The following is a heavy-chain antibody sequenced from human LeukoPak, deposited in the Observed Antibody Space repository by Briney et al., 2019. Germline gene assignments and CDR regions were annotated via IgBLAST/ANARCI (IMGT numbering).Heavy chain of an antibody. V-gene: IGHV1-18*01. D-gene: IGHD3-22*01. CDR1: GYTFTSYG. CDR2: ISAYNGNA. Sequence: ASVKVSCKASGYTFTSYGISWVRQAPGQGLEWMGWISAYNGNANYAQKLQGRVTMTTDTSTSTAYMELRSLRSDDTAVYYCARDQYYYDSSGYYGGDYWGQGTLVTVSS. J-gene: IGHJ4*02. CDR3: ARDQYYYDSSGYYGGDY.